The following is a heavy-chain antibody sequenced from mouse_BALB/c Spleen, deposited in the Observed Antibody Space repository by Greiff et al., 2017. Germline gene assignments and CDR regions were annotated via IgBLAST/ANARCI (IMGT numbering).Heavy chain of an antibody. CDR1: GFTFTDYY. D-gene: IGHD2-3*01. CDR2: IRNKANGYTT. J-gene: IGHJ2*01. CDR3: ARGAYDGYFDY. Sequence: EVQRVESGGGLVQPGGSLRLSCATSGFTFTDYYMSWVRQPPGKALEWLGFIRNKANGYTTEYSASVKGRFTISRDNSQSILYLQMNTLRAEDSATYYCARGAYDGYFDYWGQGTTLTVSS. V-gene: IGHV7-3*02.